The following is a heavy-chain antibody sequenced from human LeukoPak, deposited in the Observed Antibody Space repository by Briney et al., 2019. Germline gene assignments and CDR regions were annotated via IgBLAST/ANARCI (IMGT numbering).Heavy chain of an antibody. D-gene: IGHD3-10*01. CDR1: GGSISSYY. CDR2: IYYSGST. CDR3: ARDGDYYGSGSLYGMDV. Sequence: SETLSLTCTVSGGSISSYYWSWIRQPPGKGLEWIGYIYYSGSTNYNPSLKSRVTISVDTSKNQFSLKLSSVTAADTAVYYCARDGDYYGSGSLYGMDVWGQGTTVTVSS. J-gene: IGHJ6*02. V-gene: IGHV4-59*12.